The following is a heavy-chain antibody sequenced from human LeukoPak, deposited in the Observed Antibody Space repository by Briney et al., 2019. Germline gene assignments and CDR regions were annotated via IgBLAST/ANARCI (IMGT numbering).Heavy chain of an antibody. CDR3: AKEYDSSGYYQTDY. D-gene: IGHD3-22*01. CDR2: ISYDGSNK. J-gene: IGHJ4*02. CDR1: GFTFSSYG. V-gene: IGHV3-30*18. Sequence: GGSLRLSCAASGFTFSSYGMHWVRQAPGKGLEWVAVISYDGSNKYYADSVKGRFTISRDNSKNTLYLQMNSLRAEDTAVYYCAKEYDSSGYYQTDYWGQGTLVTVSS.